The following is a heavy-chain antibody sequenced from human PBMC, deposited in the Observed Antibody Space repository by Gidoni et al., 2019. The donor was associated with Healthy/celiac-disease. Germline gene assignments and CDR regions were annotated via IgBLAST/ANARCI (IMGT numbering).Heavy chain of an antibody. CDR1: GGTFSSYT. V-gene: IGHV1-69*02. CDR2: IIPILGIA. Sequence: QVQLVHSEAEVKKPGSSVKVSCKASGGTFSSYTISWVRQAPGQGLEWMGRIIPILGIANYAQKFQGRVTITADKSTSTAYMELSSLRSEDTAGYYCARGRDGYNPEGDWGQGTLVTVSS. J-gene: IGHJ4*02. D-gene: IGHD5-12*01. CDR3: ARGRDGYNPEGD.